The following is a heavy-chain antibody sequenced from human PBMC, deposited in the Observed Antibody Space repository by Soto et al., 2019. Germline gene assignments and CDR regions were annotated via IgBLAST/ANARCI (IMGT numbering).Heavy chain of an antibody. CDR2: MNPNSGNT. Sequence: ASVKVSCKASGYTFTSYDINWVRQATGQGLEWMGWMNPNSGNTGYAQKFQGRVTMTRNTSISTAYMELSSLRSEDTAVYYCARVVEAVAGFYGMDVWGQGTTVTVSS. D-gene: IGHD6-19*01. J-gene: IGHJ6*02. V-gene: IGHV1-8*01. CDR3: ARVVEAVAGFYGMDV. CDR1: GYTFTSYD.